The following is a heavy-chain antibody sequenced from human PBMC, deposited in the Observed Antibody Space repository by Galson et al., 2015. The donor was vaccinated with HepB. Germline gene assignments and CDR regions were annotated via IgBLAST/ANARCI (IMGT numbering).Heavy chain of an antibody. D-gene: IGHD2-21*02. CDR2: ISSSSDTI. CDR3: ARDRLPYCGSDCYQLDY. V-gene: IGHV3-48*04. CDR1: GFTFSSYS. Sequence: SLRLSCAASGFTFSSYSMSWVRQAPGKGLEWVSYISSSSDTIHYADSVKGRFTVSRDNAKNSLYLQMNSLRTEDTAVYYCARDRLPYCGSDCYQLDYWGQGALVTVSS. J-gene: IGHJ4*02.